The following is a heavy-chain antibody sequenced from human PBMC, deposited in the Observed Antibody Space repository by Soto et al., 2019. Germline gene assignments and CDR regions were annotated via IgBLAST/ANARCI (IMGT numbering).Heavy chain of an antibody. CDR1: GYTFTNFG. CDR2: ISAYNGNT. V-gene: IGHV1-18*01. J-gene: IGHJ4*02. Sequence: ASVKVSCKASGYTFTNFGISWVRQAPGQGLEWMGWISAYNGNTNYAQKFQGRVTMTADTSTNTAYMELSSLRSEDTAVYYCATDLHWGQGTLVTVSS. CDR3: ATDLH.